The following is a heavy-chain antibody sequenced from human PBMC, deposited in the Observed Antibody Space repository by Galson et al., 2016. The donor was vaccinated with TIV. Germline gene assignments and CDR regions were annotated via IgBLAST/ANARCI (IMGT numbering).Heavy chain of an antibody. CDR3: ARRNYYDGIYHAFDI. CDR1: GYSFTSYY. J-gene: IGHJ3*02. V-gene: IGHV5-51*01. CDR2: LYPGDSHA. D-gene: IGHD3-22*01. Sequence: QSGAEVKKPGESLKISCKGSGYSFTSYYIAWVRQMPGKGLEWMGILYPGDSHARYSPSFQGQVTISADKSIRTAYLQWSSLKASDTAIYYCARRNYYDGIYHAFDIWGQGIMVTVSS.